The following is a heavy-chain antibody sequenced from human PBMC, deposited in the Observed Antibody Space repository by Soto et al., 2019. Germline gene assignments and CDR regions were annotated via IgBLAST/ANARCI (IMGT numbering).Heavy chain of an antibody. Sequence: ASVKVSCKASGYTFTGYYMHWVRQAPGQGLEWMGWINPNSGGTNYAQKFQGRVTMTRDTSISTAYMELSRLRSDDTAVYYCARAPRIVGATTDLDYWGQGTLVSFSS. V-gene: IGHV1-2*02. CDR1: GYTFTGYY. CDR3: ARAPRIVGATTDLDY. J-gene: IGHJ4*02. CDR2: INPNSGGT. D-gene: IGHD1-26*01.